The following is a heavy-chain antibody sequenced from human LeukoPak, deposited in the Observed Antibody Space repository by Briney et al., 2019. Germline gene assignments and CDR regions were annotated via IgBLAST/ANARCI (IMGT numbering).Heavy chain of an antibody. CDR1: GFTFSSYS. V-gene: IGHV3-21*01. D-gene: IGHD5-12*01. CDR2: IGSSSSYI. Sequence: GGSLRLSCAASGFTFSSYSMNWVRQAPGKGLEWVSSIGSSSSYIYYADSVKGRFTISRDNAKNSLYLQMNSLRAEDTAVYYCARDGYSGYDLAVMDVWGKGTTVTVSS. CDR3: ARDGYSGYDLAVMDV. J-gene: IGHJ6*03.